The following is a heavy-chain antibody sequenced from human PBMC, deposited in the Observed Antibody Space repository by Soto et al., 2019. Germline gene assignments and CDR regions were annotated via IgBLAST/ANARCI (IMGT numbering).Heavy chain of an antibody. CDR1: GYTFISYY. J-gene: IGHJ4*02. V-gene: IGHV1-46*01. CDR2: INPSGGST. CDR3: ARVSSWSCFDY. Sequence: QVQLVQSGAEVKKPGASVKVSCKASGYTFISYYMHWVRQAPGQGLEWMGIINPSGGSTSYAQKFQGRVTMTRDTSTSTVYMDLSSLRSEDTAVYYCARVSSWSCFDYWGQGTLVTVSS. D-gene: IGHD6-13*01.